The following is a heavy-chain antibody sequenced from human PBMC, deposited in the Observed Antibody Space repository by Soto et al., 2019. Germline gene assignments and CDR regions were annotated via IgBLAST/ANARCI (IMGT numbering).Heavy chain of an antibody. CDR2: ISSNGGST. J-gene: IGHJ6*03. CDR1: GFTFSSYA. CDR3: AYGSGSYLSVDYYYYMDV. Sequence: GGSLRLSCSASGFTFSSYAMHWVRQAPGKGLEYVSAISSNGGSTYYADSVKGRFTISRDNSKNTLYLQMSSLRAEDTAVYYCAYGSGSYLSVDYYYYMDVWGKGTTVNVSS. V-gene: IGHV3-64D*08. D-gene: IGHD3-10*01.